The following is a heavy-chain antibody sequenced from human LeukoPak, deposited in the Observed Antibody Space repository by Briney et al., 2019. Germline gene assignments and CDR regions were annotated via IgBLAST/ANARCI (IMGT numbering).Heavy chain of an antibody. CDR1: GFTFSNYW. CDR3: ARDRSVTNGGFDY. Sequence: GGSLRLSCAASGFTFSNYWMRWVRQAPGKGLEWVANINRDGRGKYYVDSVKGRFTISRDNPKNSLYLEMNSLRVEDTAVYYCARDRSVTNGGFDYWGQGTLVTVSS. V-gene: IGHV3-7*01. D-gene: IGHD2-8*01. CDR2: INRDGRGK. J-gene: IGHJ4*02.